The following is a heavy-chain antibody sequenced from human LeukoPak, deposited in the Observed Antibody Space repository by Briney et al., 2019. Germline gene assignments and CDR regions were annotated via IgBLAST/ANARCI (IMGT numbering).Heavy chain of an antibody. V-gene: IGHV1-69*04. J-gene: IGHJ6*02. Sequence: SVKVSCKASGGTFSSYAISWVRQAPGQGLEWMGRIIPIFGIANYAQKFQGRVTITADKSTSTAYMELSSLRSEDTAVYYCAGETTPNYYYYGMDVWGQGTTVTVSS. CDR2: IIPIFGIA. CDR3: AGETTPNYYYYGMDV. D-gene: IGHD4-11*01. CDR1: GGTFSSYA.